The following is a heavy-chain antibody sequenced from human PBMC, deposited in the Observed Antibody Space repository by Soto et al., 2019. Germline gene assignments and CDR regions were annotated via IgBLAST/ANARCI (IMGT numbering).Heavy chain of an antibody. Sequence: PVGSLRLSCAASGCTFSSYAMSWVRQAPGKGLEWVSAISGSGGSTYYADSVKGRFTISRDNSKNTLYLQRNSLRAEDTAVYYCAKGSGDAYVWGTPTPHSDYWGQGTLVTVSS. V-gene: IGHV3-23*01. D-gene: IGHD3-16*01. CDR3: AKGSGDAYVWGTPTPHSDY. CDR2: ISGSGGST. CDR1: GCTFSSYA. J-gene: IGHJ4*02.